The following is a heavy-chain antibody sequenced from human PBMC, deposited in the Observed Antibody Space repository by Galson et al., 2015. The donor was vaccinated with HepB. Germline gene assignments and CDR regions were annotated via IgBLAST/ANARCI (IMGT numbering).Heavy chain of an antibody. Sequence: SLRLSCAASGFTFSDYYMSWIRQAPGKGLEWVSYISSSGSTIYYADSVKGRFTISRDNAKNSLYLQMNSLRAEDTAVYYCARDQYYGSGSYGYGMDVWGQGTTVTVSS. V-gene: IGHV3-11*01. J-gene: IGHJ6*02. CDR2: ISSSGSTI. CDR3: ARDQYYGSGSYGYGMDV. D-gene: IGHD3-10*01. CDR1: GFTFSDYY.